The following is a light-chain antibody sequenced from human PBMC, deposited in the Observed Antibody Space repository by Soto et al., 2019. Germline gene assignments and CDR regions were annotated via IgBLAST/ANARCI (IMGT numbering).Light chain of an antibody. Sequence: EIVMTQSPATLSVSPGERATLSCRASQTVRDNLAWYQQKPGQAPRLLIYGASSRATGIPDRFSGSGSGTDFTLTISRLEPEDFAVYYCQQYGSSPPLTFGGGTKVEIK. CDR1: QTVRDN. CDR3: QQYGSSPPLT. V-gene: IGKV3-20*01. CDR2: GAS. J-gene: IGKJ4*01.